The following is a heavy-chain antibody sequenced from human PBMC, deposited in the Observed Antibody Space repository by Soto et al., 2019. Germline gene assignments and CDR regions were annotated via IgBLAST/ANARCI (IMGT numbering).Heavy chain of an antibody. CDR1: GGSISSGGYY. CDR2: IYYSGST. CDR3: AREGYYYDSSGYYRFDY. Sequence: SETLSLTCTVSGGSISSGGYYWSWIRQHPGKGLEWIGYIYYSGSTYYNPSLKSRVTISVDTSKNQFSLKLSSVTAADTAVYYCAREGYYYDSSGYYRFDYWGQGTLVTVSS. J-gene: IGHJ4*02. V-gene: IGHV4-31*03. D-gene: IGHD3-22*01.